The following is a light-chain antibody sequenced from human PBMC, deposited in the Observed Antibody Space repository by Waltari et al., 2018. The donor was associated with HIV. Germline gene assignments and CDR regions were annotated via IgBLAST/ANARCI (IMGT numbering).Light chain of an antibody. Sequence: QSALTQPRLVSGSPGQSVTIPCTGTSSDVGGYNYVSWYQQNPGKAPKFIIYDVSKRPSGVPDRFSGSKSGNTASLTISGLQAEDEADYYCCSYAGNYPVLFGGGTKLTVL. CDR1: SSDVGGYNY. CDR2: DVS. V-gene: IGLV2-11*01. CDR3: CSYAGNYPVL. J-gene: IGLJ3*02.